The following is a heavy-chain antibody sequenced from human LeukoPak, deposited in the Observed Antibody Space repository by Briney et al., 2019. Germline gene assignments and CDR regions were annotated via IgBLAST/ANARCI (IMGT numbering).Heavy chain of an antibody. V-gene: IGHV4-59*08. D-gene: IGHD3-10*01. CDR2: IYYSGST. J-gene: IGHJ4*02. CDR3: ARHSGRAAPDY. Sequence: SETLSLTCTVSGGSISSYYWSWIRQPPGKGLEWIGYIYYSGSTNYNPSLKSRVTISVDTSKNQFSLKLSSVTAADTAVYYCARHSGRAAPDYWGQGTLVTVSS. CDR1: GGSISSYY.